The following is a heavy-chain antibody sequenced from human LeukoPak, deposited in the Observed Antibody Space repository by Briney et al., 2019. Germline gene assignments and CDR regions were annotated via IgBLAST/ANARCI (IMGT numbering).Heavy chain of an antibody. Sequence: GGSLRLSCAASGFTFSIYAMNWVRQAPGKGLEWVTVISSDGSNEYYADSVKGRFTISRDNSKNTLYLQMNSLKTEDTAVYYCATDRASKGEQWLGYLSFWGQGTLVTVSS. J-gene: IGHJ4*02. CDR3: ATDRASKGEQWLGYLSF. CDR2: ISSDGSNE. CDR1: GFTFSIYA. D-gene: IGHD6-19*01. V-gene: IGHV3-30*03.